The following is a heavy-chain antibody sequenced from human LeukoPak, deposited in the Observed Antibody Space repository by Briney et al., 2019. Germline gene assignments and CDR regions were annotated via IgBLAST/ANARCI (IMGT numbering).Heavy chain of an antibody. V-gene: IGHV4-59*01. CDR2: IYYSGST. CDR3: ARAIMDYSFGGGAFDI. D-gene: IGHD4-11*01. CDR1: GGSISSYY. J-gene: IGHJ3*02. Sequence: KPSETLSLTCTVSGGSISSYYWSWIRQPPGKGLEWIGYIYYSGSTNYNPSLKSRVTISVDTSKNQFSLKLSSVTAADTAVYYCARAIMDYSFGGGAFDIWGQGKMVTVSS.